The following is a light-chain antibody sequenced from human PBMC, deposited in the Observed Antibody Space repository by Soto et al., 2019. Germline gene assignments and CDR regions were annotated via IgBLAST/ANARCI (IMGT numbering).Light chain of an antibody. V-gene: IGKV3-15*01. CDR1: QGIGDT. Sequence: TRSCSARQGIGDTLAWYQHKPGQTPRLLIYGASTRATGIPARFSGSGSGTDFTLTISSLQSEDFAVYYCQQYNNWPPWTFGQGTKVDI. CDR2: GAS. J-gene: IGKJ1*01. CDR3: QQYNNWPPWT.